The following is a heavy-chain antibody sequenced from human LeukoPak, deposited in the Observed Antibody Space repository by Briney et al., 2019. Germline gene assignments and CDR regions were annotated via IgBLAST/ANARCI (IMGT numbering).Heavy chain of an antibody. CDR3: ESVDRVATTLDY. J-gene: IGHJ4*02. D-gene: IGHD5-12*01. V-gene: IGHV4-59*01. CDR2: IYYSGST. CDR1: GGSISSYY. Sequence: SETLSLTCTVSGGSISSYYWSWIRHPPGKGLEWVGYIYYSGSTNYNPSPTSRVTISVDTSKTQCSLKLSSVTAADTAVYYCESVDRVATTLDYWGQGTLVTVSS.